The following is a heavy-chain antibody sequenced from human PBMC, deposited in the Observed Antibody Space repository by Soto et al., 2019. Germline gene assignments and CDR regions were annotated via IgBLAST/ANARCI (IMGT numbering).Heavy chain of an antibody. CDR1: GFTFDDYG. D-gene: IGHD3-22*01. J-gene: IGHJ3*02. CDR2: INWNGGST. V-gene: IGHV3-20*04. Sequence: PGGSLRLSCAASGFTFDDYGMSWVRQAPGKGLEWVSGINWNGGSTGYADSVKGRFTISRDNAKNSLYLQMNSLRAEDTAVYYCAKEVRYYYDSRGVDAFDIWGQGTVVTVSS. CDR3: AKEVRYYYDSRGVDAFDI.